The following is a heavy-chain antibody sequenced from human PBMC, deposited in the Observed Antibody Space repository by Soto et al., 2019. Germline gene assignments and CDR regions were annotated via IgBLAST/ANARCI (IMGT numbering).Heavy chain of an antibody. CDR1: GYTFTAYA. D-gene: IGHD3-16*02. V-gene: IGHV1-3*01. J-gene: IGHJ4*02. Sequence: QVQLAQSGAEGRKPGASVRVSCEATGYTFTAYAMHWVRQAPGQSLEWMGWIKPANGNTKYSQKFQGRLIITSDTSANTMNMELSSLTSEDTAMYYCTRSAISPYGGLIGPFDYWGQGNLVTVSS. CDR2: IKPANGNT. CDR3: TRSAISPYGGLIGPFDY.